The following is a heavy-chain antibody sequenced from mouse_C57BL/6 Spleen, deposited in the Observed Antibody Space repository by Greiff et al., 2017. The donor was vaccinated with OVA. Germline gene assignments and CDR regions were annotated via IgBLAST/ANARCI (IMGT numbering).Heavy chain of an antibody. CDR1: GYSITSGYY. J-gene: IGHJ2*01. V-gene: IGHV3-6*01. D-gene: IGHD1-2*01. CDR2: ISYDGSN. CDR3: ARAHYYGGDY. Sequence: DVKLQESGPGLVKPSQSLSLTCSVTGYSITSGYYWNWIRQFPGNKLEWMGYISYDGSNNYNPSLKNRISITRDTSKNQFFLKLNSVTTEDTATYYCARAHYYGGDYWGQGTTLTVSS.